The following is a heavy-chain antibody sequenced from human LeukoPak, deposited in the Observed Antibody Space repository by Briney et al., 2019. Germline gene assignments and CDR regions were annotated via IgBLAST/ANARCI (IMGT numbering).Heavy chain of an antibody. CDR1: GGSFSGYY. CDR3: ARGALRRYHYYGANGTDY. D-gene: IGHD4/OR15-4a*01. Sequence: PSETLSLTCGVYGGSFSGYYLSWIRQPPGKGLEWIGEITHSGATNYNPSLKSRVTLLLDTSKNQLSLILTSVTAADTAVYYCARGALRRYHYYGANGTDYWGQGSLVTVSS. V-gene: IGHV4-34*01. CDR2: ITHSGAT. J-gene: IGHJ4*02.